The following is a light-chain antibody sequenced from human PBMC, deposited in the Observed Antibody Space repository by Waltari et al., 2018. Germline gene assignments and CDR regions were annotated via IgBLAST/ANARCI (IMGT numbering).Light chain of an antibody. J-gene: IGLJ1*01. Sequence: SYELTQPPSVSVSPGQTARITCSGHELPRKYAYWFQQKSGQAPRLVIYEDTKLPSGIPERFSGSSSGTVATLTISGAQVDDEADYYCYSSDSTGLRVFGGGTTVVVL. V-gene: IGLV3-10*01. CDR3: YSSDSTGLRV. CDR1: ELPRKY. CDR2: EDT.